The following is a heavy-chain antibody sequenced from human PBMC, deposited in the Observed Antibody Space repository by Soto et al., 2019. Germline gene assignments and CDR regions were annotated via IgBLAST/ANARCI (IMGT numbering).Heavy chain of an antibody. CDR3: ASRYCSGGSCYSAALGY. V-gene: IGHV3-11*01. J-gene: IGHJ4*02. CDR2: ISSSGSTI. D-gene: IGHD2-15*01. Sequence: QVQLVESGGGLVKPGGSLRLSCAASGFTFSDFYMSWIRQAPGKGLEWVSYISSSGSTIYYADSVKGRFTISRDNANNSLYLQMNSLRAEDTAVYYCASRYCSGGSCYSAALGYWGQGTLVTVSS. CDR1: GFTFSDFY.